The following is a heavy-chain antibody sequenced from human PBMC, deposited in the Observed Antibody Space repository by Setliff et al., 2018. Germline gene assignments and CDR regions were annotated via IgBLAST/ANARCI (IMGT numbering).Heavy chain of an antibody. J-gene: IGHJ4*02. V-gene: IGHV3-7*01. CDR3: ARESDSTGWYEYFDY. CDR2: IKQDGSEK. Sequence: GGSLRLSCAASGFTFSSYWMSWVRQAPGKGLEWVANIKQDGSEKYYVDSVKGRFTISRDNAKNSLYLQMNSLRAEDTAVYYCARESDSTGWYEYFDYWGQGTLVTVSS. CDR1: GFTFSSYW. D-gene: IGHD6-19*01.